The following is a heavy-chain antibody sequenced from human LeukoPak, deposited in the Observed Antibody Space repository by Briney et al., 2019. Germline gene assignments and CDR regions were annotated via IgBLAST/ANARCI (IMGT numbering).Heavy chain of an antibody. CDR1: GYATDYY. J-gene: IGHJ4*02. Sequence: ASMKVSCKASGYATDYYIHWVRQALGQVLEWIGWINPNSGGTIYARNFRGRVTMTRDTSIATVYLELRSLRSDDAAVYYCAYYDYNIYPYWGQGTLVTVSS. CDR2: INPNSGGT. V-gene: IGHV1-2*02. CDR3: AYYDYNIYPY. D-gene: IGHD5-12*01.